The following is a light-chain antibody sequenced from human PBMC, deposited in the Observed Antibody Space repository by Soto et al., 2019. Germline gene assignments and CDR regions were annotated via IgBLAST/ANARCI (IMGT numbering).Light chain of an antibody. CDR2: GAS. Sequence: EIVMTQSPATLSVSPGERATLSCRASQSVSSNLAWYQQKPGQAPRLLIYGASTRSTGIPARFSGSGSGTEFTLTISRLQSEDFAVYYCQQYNNWPPVTFGGGTKVEIK. CDR1: QSVSSN. V-gene: IGKV3-15*01. CDR3: QQYNNWPPVT. J-gene: IGKJ4*01.